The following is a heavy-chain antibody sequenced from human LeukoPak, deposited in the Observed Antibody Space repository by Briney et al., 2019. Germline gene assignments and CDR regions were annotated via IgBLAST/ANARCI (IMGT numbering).Heavy chain of an antibody. V-gene: IGHV1-8*01. Sequence: GASVKVSCKASGYTFASYDINWVRQATGQGLEWMGWMNPNSDDTGYAQKFQGRVTMTRNTSISTAYMELSSLTSDDTAVYYCARRGHSYVPFPNDYWGQGTLVTVSS. J-gene: IGHJ4*02. CDR1: GYTFASYD. CDR2: MNPNSDDT. CDR3: ARRGHSYVPFPNDY. D-gene: IGHD4-23*01.